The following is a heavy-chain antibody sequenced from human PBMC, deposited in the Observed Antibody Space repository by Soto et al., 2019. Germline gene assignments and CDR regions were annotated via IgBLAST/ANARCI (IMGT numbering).Heavy chain of an antibody. D-gene: IGHD6-13*01. V-gene: IGHV4-59*01. CDR3: ARGIAAAGLHYYYYGMDV. CDR2: IYYSGST. J-gene: IGHJ6*02. CDR1: GGSISSYY. Sequence: PSETLSLTCTVSGGSISSYYWSWIRQPPGKGLEWIGYIYYSGSTNYNPSLKSRVTISVDTSKNQFSLKLSSVTAADTAVYYCARGIAAAGLHYYYYGMDVWGQGTTVTVS.